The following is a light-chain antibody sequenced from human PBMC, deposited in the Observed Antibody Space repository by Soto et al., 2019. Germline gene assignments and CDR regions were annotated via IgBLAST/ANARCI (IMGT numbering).Light chain of an antibody. J-gene: IGKJ4*01. Sequence: EIVLTQSPATLSLSPGERATLSCRASQNINTHLGWYQQRPGQAPRLLIYEASNSATGIPARFSGSGSGTDFTLTISRLEPEDFAVYYCLQRSNWLTFGGGTKVEIK. V-gene: IGKV3-11*01. CDR3: LQRSNWLT. CDR2: EAS. CDR1: QNINTH.